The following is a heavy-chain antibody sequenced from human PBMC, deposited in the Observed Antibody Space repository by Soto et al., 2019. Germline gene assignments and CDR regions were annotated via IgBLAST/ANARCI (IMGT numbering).Heavy chain of an antibody. J-gene: IGHJ6*02. V-gene: IGHV1-69*01. CDR3: ARDHLAYCGADCYSGYYYYGMDV. D-gene: IGHD2-21*02. Sequence: QVQLVQSGAEVKKPGSSVKVSCKASGGTFSSYAISWVRQAPGQGREWMGGIIPIFGTANYAQKFQGRVTITADESTSTAYMELSSLRSEDTAVYYCARDHLAYCGADCYSGYYYYGMDVWGQGTTVTVSS. CDR1: GGTFSSYA. CDR2: IIPIFGTA.